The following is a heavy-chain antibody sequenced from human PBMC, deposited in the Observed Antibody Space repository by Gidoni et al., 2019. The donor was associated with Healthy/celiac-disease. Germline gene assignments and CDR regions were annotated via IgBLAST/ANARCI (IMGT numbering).Heavy chain of an antibody. J-gene: IGHJ6*03. CDR1: GGSISSYY. CDR2: IYYSGST. CDR3: ARGADYDFWSGYDYYYYYYMDV. Sequence: QVQLQESGPGLVKPSETLSLTCTVSGGSISSYYWSWIRQPPGKGLELIGYIYYSGSTNYNPSLKSRVTISVDTSKNQFSLKLSSVTAADTAVYYCARGADYDFWSGYDYYYYYYMDVWGKGTTVTVSS. D-gene: IGHD3-3*01. V-gene: IGHV4-59*01.